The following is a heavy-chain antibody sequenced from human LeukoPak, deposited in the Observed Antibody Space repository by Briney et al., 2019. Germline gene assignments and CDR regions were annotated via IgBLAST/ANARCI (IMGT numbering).Heavy chain of an antibody. J-gene: IGHJ4*02. CDR3: ASSGDLYYFDY. D-gene: IGHD7-27*01. V-gene: IGHV1-69*05. CDR2: IIPIFGTA. CDR1: GGTFNSYA. Sequence: SVKVSCKASGGTFNSYAISWVRQAPGQGLVWMGRIIPIFGTANYAQKFQGRVTITTDESTSTAYMELSSLRSEDTAVYYCASSGDLYYFDYWGQGALVTVSS.